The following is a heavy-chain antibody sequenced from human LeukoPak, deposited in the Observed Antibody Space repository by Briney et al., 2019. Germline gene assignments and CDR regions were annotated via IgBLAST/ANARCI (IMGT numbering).Heavy chain of an antibody. J-gene: IGHJ5*02. CDR3: ASQLLAAHWFDP. V-gene: IGHV1-69*05. D-gene: IGHD6-13*01. Sequence: SVKVSCKASGGTFSSYAISWVRQAPGQGLEWMGRIIPIFGTANYAQKFQGRVTVTTDESTSTAYMELSSLRSEDTAVYYCASQLLAAHWFDPWGQGTLVTVSS. CDR1: GGTFSSYA. CDR2: IIPIFGTA.